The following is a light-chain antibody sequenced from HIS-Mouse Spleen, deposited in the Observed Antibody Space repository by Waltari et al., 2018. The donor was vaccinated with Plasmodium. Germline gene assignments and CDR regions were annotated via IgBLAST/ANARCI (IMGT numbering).Light chain of an antibody. CDR3: QQFNSYPLFT. J-gene: IGKJ3*01. Sequence: ALQLTQSPSSLSASVGDRVTITCRASQGISIALAWYQQKPGKAAKLLIYDASSLESWCPSRFSGSGSGTDFTLTISSLQPEDFATYYCQQFNSYPLFTFGPGTKVDIK. CDR2: DAS. CDR1: QGISIA. V-gene: IGKV1-13*02.